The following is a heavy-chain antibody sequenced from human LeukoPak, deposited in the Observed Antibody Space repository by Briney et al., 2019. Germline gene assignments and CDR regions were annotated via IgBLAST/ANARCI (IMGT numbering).Heavy chain of an antibody. Sequence: GGSLRLSCAASGFTFSSYSMNWVRQAPGKGLEWVSSISSSSSYIYYADSVKGRSTISRDNAKNSLYLQMNSLRAEDTAVYYCARDRGWELLRGAFDIWGQGTMVTVSS. CDR3: ARDRGWELLRGAFDI. CDR2: ISSSSSYI. CDR1: GFTFSSYS. D-gene: IGHD1-26*01. V-gene: IGHV3-21*01. J-gene: IGHJ3*02.